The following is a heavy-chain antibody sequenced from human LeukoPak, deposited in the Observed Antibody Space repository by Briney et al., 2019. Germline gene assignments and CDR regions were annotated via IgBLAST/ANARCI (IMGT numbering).Heavy chain of an antibody. V-gene: IGHV1-46*01. J-gene: IGHJ4*02. D-gene: IGHD2/OR15-2a*01. CDR2: INPSVVST. CDR3: ARNFLY. CDR1: GYTFTSYA. Sequence: ASVKVSCKASGYTFTSYAMNWVRQAPGQGLEWMGIINPSVVSTKYAQKFQGKVTMTRDTSTNTVYMELSSLKSEDTGVYYCARNFLYWGQGTLVTVSS.